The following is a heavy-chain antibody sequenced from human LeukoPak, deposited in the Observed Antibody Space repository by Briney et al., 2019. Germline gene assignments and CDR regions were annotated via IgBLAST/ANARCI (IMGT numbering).Heavy chain of an antibody. D-gene: IGHD3-10*01. Sequence: GSLRLSCAASRFTFDDYGMSWVRQAPGKGLEWVSGINWNGGSTGYADSVKGRFTISRDNAKNSLYLQMNSLRAEDTALYYCARNTRSTEYYYGSGRYYSYHFDYWGQGTLVTVSS. J-gene: IGHJ4*02. CDR3: ARNTRSTEYYYGSGRYYSYHFDY. CDR2: INWNGGST. V-gene: IGHV3-20*04. CDR1: RFTFDDYG.